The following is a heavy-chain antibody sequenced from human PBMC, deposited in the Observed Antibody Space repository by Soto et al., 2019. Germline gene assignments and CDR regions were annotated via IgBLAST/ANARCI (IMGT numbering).Heavy chain of an antibody. V-gene: IGHV4-59*01. CDR3: ARVRGDFDY. CDR1: GGSISSYY. Sequence: PSETLSLTCTVSGGSISSYYWSWIRQPPGKGLEWIGYIYYSGSTNYNPSLKSRVTISVDTPKNQFSLKLSSVTAADTAVYYCARVRGDFDYWGQGTLVTVSS. D-gene: IGHD3-16*01. J-gene: IGHJ4*02. CDR2: IYYSGST.